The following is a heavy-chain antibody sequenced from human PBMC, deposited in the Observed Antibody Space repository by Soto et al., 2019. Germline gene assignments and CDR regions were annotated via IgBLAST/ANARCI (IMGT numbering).Heavy chain of an antibody. J-gene: IGHJ5*01. CDR1: GFSLDEYG. CDR3: ARDHRCGYEYGDDGDS. V-gene: IGHV3-20*04. CDR2: MHRNGATT. D-gene: IGHD4-17*01. Sequence: EVQLVESGGGVVRHGESLMLTCAASGFSLDEYGMSWGRQAPGKGPEWVSGMHRNGATTGYTDSVKGRLTISRDDAKNSLLLQMNSLRAEDTAFYYCARDHRCGYEYGDDGDSWGHGTLVTVSS.